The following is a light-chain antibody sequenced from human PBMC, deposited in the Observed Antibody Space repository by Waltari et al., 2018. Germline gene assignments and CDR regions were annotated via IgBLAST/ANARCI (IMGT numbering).Light chain of an antibody. CDR2: DVS. CDR1: SSDVVGYNY. CDR3: SSYTSSSTFV. V-gene: IGLV2-14*01. Sequence: QSALTQPASVSGSPGQSITISCTGTSSDVVGYNYVSWYQQHPAKAPKLMIYDVSKRPPGVSNRFSGSKSGNTASLTISGRQAEDEADYYCSSYTSSSTFVFGGGTKLTVL. J-gene: IGLJ2*01.